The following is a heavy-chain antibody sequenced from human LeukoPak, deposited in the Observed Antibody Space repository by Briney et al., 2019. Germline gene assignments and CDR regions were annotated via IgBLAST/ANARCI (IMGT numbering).Heavy chain of an antibody. CDR3: ARANSDDAFDI. V-gene: IGHV1-18*01. Sequence: ASVKVSCKASGYTFTSYDINWVRQATGQGLEWMGWISAYNGNTNYAQKLQGRVTMTTDTSTSTAYMELRSLRSDDTAVYYCARANSDDAFDIWGQGTMVTVSS. D-gene: IGHD4-11*01. J-gene: IGHJ3*02. CDR1: GYTFTSYD. CDR2: ISAYNGNT.